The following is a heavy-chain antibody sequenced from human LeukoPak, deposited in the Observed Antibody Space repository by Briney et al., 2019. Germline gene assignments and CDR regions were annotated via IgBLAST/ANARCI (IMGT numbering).Heavy chain of an antibody. Sequence: SETLSLTCAVYGGSFSGYYWSWIRRPPGKGLEWIGEINHSGSSNYNPSLKSRVTTSVDTSKNQFSLKLSSVTAADTAVYYCARAHPYGSGGYCFHYWDQGTLVNVSS. J-gene: IGHJ4*02. D-gene: IGHD3-10*01. CDR3: ARAHPYGSGGYCFHY. CDR2: INHSGSS. CDR1: GGSFSGYY. V-gene: IGHV4-34*01.